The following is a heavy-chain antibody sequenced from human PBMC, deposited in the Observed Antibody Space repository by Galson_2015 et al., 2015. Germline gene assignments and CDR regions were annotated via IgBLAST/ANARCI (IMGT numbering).Heavy chain of an antibody. CDR2: ISGDGAVT. V-gene: IGHV3-23*01. J-gene: IGHJ4*02. CDR1: GFTFGSYA. D-gene: IGHD5-12*01. CDR3: SKDGSMLKWLHDN. Sequence: SLRLSCAASGFTFGSYAMSWVRQSPGKGLEWVSVISGDGAVTYYADSVRGRFIISRDNSKNMLYLQMNSLRVEDTAVYYCSKDGSMLKWLHDNWGQGALVTVSS.